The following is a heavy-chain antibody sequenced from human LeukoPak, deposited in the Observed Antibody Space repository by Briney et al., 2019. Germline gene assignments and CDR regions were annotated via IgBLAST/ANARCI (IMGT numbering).Heavy chain of an antibody. V-gene: IGHV4-59*01. CDR1: GFTFSTYS. Sequence: GSLRLSCAASGFTFSTYSMNWVHQAPGKGLEWIAYIHSSGSTNYNPSLKSRVTISADTSKNQFSLKLSSVTAADTAVYYCARVSGISAVTGTVPDYWGQGTLVTVSS. J-gene: IGHJ4*02. CDR3: ARVSGISAVTGTVPDY. D-gene: IGHD2-21*02. CDR2: IHSSGST.